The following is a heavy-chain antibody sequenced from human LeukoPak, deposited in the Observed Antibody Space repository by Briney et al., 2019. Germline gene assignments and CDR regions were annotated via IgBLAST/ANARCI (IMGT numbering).Heavy chain of an antibody. V-gene: IGHV4-34*01. D-gene: IGHD1-26*01. Sequence: PAVTLSLPCAVYVDSFSGYYWSWLRHPPGKGREWIGEINHSGSTNYNPSLKSRVTISVDTSKNQFSLKLSSVTAADTAVYYCAREVGATAEFDYWGQGTLVTVSS. J-gene: IGHJ4*02. CDR1: VDSFSGYY. CDR3: AREVGATAEFDY. CDR2: INHSGST.